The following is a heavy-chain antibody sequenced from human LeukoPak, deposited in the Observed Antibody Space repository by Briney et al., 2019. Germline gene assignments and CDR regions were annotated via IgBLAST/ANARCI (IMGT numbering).Heavy chain of an antibody. CDR1: GFTFSSFA. D-gene: IGHD2-2*01. CDR2: ISGSGAGT. Sequence: PGGSLRLSCVASGFTFSSFAMSWVRQAPGKGLDWVSSISGSGAGTYYADSVKGRFTISRDNSKNTLYLQMNSLRAEDTAVYYCAHGSMYQLDYWGQGTLVTVSS. CDR3: AHGSMYQLDY. J-gene: IGHJ4*02. V-gene: IGHV3-23*01.